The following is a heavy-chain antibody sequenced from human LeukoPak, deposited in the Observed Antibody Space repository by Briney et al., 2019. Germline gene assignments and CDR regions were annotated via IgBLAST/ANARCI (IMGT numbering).Heavy chain of an antibody. Sequence: GGSLRLSCAASGFTFSSHWMHCVRQAPGKGLVWVSRINSDGSGTIYADSVKGRFTISRDNAKNTLYLQMNSLRVEDTAIYYCVKVRGRARVGYFDYWGQGTLVTVSS. CDR3: VKVRGRARVGYFDY. CDR1: GFTFSSHW. CDR2: INSDGSGT. V-gene: IGHV3-74*01. J-gene: IGHJ4*02. D-gene: IGHD1-26*01.